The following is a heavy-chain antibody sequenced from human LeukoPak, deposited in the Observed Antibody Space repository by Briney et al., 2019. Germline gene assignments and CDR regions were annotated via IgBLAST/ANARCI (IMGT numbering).Heavy chain of an antibody. CDR2: ISSSGSNI. CDR1: GFIFSSYA. V-gene: IGHV3-48*04. D-gene: IGHD1-26*01. Sequence: PGGSLRLSCAASGFIFSSYAMSWVRQAPGKGLEWVSHISSSGSNIYYADSAKGRFTISRDNAKNSLYLQMNSLRAEDTALYYCAREGGTGSRRNYYYYYGMDVWGQGTTVTVSS. J-gene: IGHJ6*02. CDR3: AREGGTGSRRNYYYYYGMDV.